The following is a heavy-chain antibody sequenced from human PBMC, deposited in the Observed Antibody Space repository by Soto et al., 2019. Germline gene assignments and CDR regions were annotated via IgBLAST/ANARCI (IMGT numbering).Heavy chain of an antibody. CDR2: VSKSDYT. CDR3: AREHSIIIPAVSDF. V-gene: IGHV3-21*01. D-gene: IGHD2-2*01. CDR1: GFYFNNYG. Sequence: PGGSLRLSCAVSGFYFNNYGINWVRQPPGKGLEWVSSVSKSDYTYYLDSVRGRFTISRDNAKNSVSLQMNSLRAEDTAVYYCAREHSIIIPAVSDFWGQGTLVTVYS. J-gene: IGHJ4*02.